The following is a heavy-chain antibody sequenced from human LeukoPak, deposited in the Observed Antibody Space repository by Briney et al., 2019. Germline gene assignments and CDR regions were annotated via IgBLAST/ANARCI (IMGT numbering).Heavy chain of an antibody. Sequence: SETLSLTCTVSGGSISSYYWSWIRQPPCKGLERIGYIYYSGSTNYNHSLKSRVTISVDTSKNQVSLKLSSVTAADTAVYYCARAIAAPGDYFDYWGQGTLVSVSS. J-gene: IGHJ4*02. CDR2: IYYSGST. V-gene: IGHV4-59*01. D-gene: IGHD6-6*01. CDR3: ARAIAAPGDYFDY. CDR1: GGSISSYY.